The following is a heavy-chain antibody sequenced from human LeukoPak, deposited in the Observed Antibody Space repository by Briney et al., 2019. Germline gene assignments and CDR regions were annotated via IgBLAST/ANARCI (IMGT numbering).Heavy chain of an antibody. CDR1: GYIFTGYY. V-gene: IGHV1-2*02. CDR3: ARGNFYDNKGYSPELRY. CDR2: INPNSGAT. D-gene: IGHD3-10*01. J-gene: IGHJ4*02. Sequence: ASVKVSCKASGYIFTGYYIHWVRQAPGQGLEWMGWINPNSGATNYAQNFQGRVTMTRDTSISTAYMELSRLTSDDTAVYYCARGNFYDNKGYSPELRYWGQGTLVTVSS.